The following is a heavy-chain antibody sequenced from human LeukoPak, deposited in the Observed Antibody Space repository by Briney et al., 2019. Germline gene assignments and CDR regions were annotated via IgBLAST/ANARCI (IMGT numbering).Heavy chain of an antibody. CDR2: ISSSSSYI. J-gene: IGHJ4*02. V-gene: IGHV3-21*01. CDR3: ARLRAAADRRYFDY. D-gene: IGHD6-25*01. Sequence: GGSLRLSCAASGFTFSNAWMSWVRQAPGKGLEWVSSISSSSSYIYYADSVKGRFTISRDNAKNSLYLQMNSLRAEDTAVYYCARLRAAADRRYFDYWGQGTLVTVSS. CDR1: GFTFSNAW.